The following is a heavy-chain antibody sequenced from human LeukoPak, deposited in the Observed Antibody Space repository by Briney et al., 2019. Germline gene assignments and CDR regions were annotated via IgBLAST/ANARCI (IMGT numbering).Heavy chain of an antibody. V-gene: IGHV4-39*07. CDR1: GGSISGSSYY. CDR2: IYYSGST. D-gene: IGHD1-26*01. Sequence: SETLSLTCTVSGGSISGSSYYWGWIRQPPGKGLEWIGSIYYSGSTYYNPSLKSRVTVSVDTSKNQFSLRLSSVTAADTAVYYCARSRGSNLLNYYYYGMDVWGQGTTVTVSS. J-gene: IGHJ6*02. CDR3: ARSRGSNLLNYYYYGMDV.